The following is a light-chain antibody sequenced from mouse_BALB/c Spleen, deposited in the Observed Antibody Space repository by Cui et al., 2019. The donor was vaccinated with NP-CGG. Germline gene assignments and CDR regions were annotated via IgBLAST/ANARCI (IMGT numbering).Light chain of an antibody. J-gene: IGLJ1*01. Sequence: HAVVSQESALTTSPGETVTLTCRSNTGAVTTSNYANWVQEKPDHLFTGLIGGTNNRAPGIPARFSGSLIGDKAALTITGAQTEDEAIYFCALWYSNHWVFGGGTKLIVL. CDR1: TGAVTTSNY. CDR3: ALWYSNHWV. V-gene: IGLV1*01. CDR2: GTN.